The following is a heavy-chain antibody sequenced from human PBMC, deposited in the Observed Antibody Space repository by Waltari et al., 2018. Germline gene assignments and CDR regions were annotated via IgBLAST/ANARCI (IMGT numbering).Heavy chain of an antibody. D-gene: IGHD1-26*01. CDR3: ATSRTESGIVGADHAFDI. V-gene: IGHV1-46*01. J-gene: IGHJ3*02. CDR2: INPSGGST. Sequence: QVQLVQSGAEVKKPGASVKVSCKASGYTFTSYYMHWVRQAPGQGLEWMGIINPSGGSTSYAQKFQGRVTMTRDTSTSTVYMELSSLRSEDTAVYYCATSRTESGIVGADHAFDIWGQGTMVTVSS. CDR1: GYTFTSYY.